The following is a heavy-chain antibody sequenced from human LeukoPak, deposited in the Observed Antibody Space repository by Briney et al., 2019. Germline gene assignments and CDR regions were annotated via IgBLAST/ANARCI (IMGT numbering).Heavy chain of an antibody. J-gene: IGHJ4*02. CDR1: GFTFSSSA. CDR2: ISYDGSNK. CDR3: AKDRGSYPFDY. D-gene: IGHD1-26*01. Sequence: PGGSLRLSCIASGFTFSSSAMSWVRQAPGKGLEWVAVISYDGSNKYYADSVKGRFTISRDNSKNTLYLQMNSLRAEDTAVYYCAKDRGSYPFDYWGQGTLVTVSS. V-gene: IGHV3-30*18.